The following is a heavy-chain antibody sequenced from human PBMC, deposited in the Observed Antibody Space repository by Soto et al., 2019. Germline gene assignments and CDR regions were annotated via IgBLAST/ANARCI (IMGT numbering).Heavy chain of an antibody. J-gene: IGHJ4*02. CDR2: TSHSGNT. CDR1: DGSINSNTW. V-gene: IGHV4-4*02. CDR3: ARNGGRFFDY. Sequence: SETLSLTCVVSDGSINSNTWWSWVRQPADKGLEWIGETSHSGNTKYKPSLKSRVTISVDRSKSQFSLRLTSVTAADTAVYYCARNGGRFFDYWGPGTLVTVSS. D-gene: IGHD2-8*01.